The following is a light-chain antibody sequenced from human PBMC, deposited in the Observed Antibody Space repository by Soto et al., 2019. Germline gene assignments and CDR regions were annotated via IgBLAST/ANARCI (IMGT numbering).Light chain of an antibody. CDR1: QSVSSSY. J-gene: IGKJ1*01. Sequence: EIVLTQSPGTLSLSPGERATLSCRASQSVSSSYLAWYQQKPGQAPRLLIYGASSRPTGIPDRFSGSGSGTDFTLTISRLEPEDFAMYYCLHHGSSLWTFGQGTKVDIK. CDR2: GAS. CDR3: LHHGSSLWT. V-gene: IGKV3-20*01.